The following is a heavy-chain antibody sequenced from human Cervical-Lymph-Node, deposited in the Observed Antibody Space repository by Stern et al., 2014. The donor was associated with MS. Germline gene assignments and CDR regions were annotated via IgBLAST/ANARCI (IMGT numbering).Heavy chain of an antibody. Sequence: QVQLVQSGTEVKKPGASVLVSCKASGYTFTTYGITWVRQAPGQGLEWMGWISADSGNTKYATKVQDRATMNRDKSTGTAYMEVRSLRSEDTAVYYCARDKMHAFDYWGQGTQVTVPS. D-gene: IGHD2-8*01. V-gene: IGHV1-18*01. J-gene: IGHJ4*02. CDR1: GYTFTTYG. CDR3: ARDKMHAFDY. CDR2: ISADSGNT.